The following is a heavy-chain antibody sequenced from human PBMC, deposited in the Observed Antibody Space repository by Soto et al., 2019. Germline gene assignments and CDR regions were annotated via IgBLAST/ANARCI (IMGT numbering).Heavy chain of an antibody. CDR2: IYYSGST. V-gene: IGHV4-61*01. Sequence: LETLSLTCTVSGGSVSSGSYYWSWIRQPPGKGLEWIGYIYYSGSTNYNPSLKSRVTISVDTSKNQFSLKLSSVTAADTAVYYCATRSIAALYYYGMDVWGQGTTVTVSS. CDR3: ATRSIAALYYYGMDV. J-gene: IGHJ6*02. CDR1: GGSVSSGSYY. D-gene: IGHD6-6*01.